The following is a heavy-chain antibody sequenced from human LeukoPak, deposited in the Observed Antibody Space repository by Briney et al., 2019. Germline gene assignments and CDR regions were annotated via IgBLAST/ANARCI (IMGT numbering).Heavy chain of an antibody. J-gene: IGHJ4*02. CDR3: ARWKSLKGTFDY. V-gene: IGHV3-30*04. CDR1: GFTFSNHA. D-gene: IGHD1-7*01. Sequence: PGGSLRLSCAASGFTFSNHAMNWVRQAPGKGLEWVAVISYDGNKKYYADSVKGRFTISRDNSKNTLYLQMNSLRAEDTAVYYCARWKSLKGTFDYWGQGTLVTVSS. CDR2: ISYDGNKK.